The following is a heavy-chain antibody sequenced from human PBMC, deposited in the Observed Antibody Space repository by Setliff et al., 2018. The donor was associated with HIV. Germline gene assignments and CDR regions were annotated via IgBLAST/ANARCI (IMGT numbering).Heavy chain of an antibody. J-gene: IGHJ4*02. CDR1: GYDFSSYY. V-gene: IGHV1-46*01. Sequence: ASVKVSCKASGYDFSSYYMHWVRQVPGQGLEWMGIINPSGDTTSYAQKFQGRVTMTRDTSTTADYLELSSLGSEDTAVYYCARYCGGSDCYYFDYWGQGTLVTVSS. CDR3: ARYCGGSDCYYFDY. CDR2: INPSGDTT. D-gene: IGHD2-21*01.